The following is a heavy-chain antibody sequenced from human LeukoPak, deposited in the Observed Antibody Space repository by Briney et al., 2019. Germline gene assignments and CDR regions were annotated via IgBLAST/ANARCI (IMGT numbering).Heavy chain of an antibody. J-gene: IGHJ4*02. CDR3: AKQSGADRGHLDF. CDR1: GFTFSSYG. D-gene: IGHD4/OR15-4a*01. Sequence: GGSLRLSCAASGFTFSSYGMHWVRQAPGKGLEWVAVISYDGSNKYCADSVKGRFTISRDNSKNTLYLQMNSLRAEDTAVYYCAKQSGADRGHLDFWGQGTLVTVSS. CDR2: ISYDGSNK. V-gene: IGHV3-30*18.